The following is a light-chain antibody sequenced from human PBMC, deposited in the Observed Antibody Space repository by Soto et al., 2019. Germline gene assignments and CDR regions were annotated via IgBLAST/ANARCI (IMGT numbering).Light chain of an antibody. CDR2: EVN. CDR3: SSLSTTSTPIV. CDR1: SSDIGLYNY. Sequence: ALSQPASMSGSPGQSITIPFTGASSDIGLYNYVSWYQHHPGKAPKLLISEVNVRPSGLSDRFSASKAGNTASLTISGLQPEDEAYYYCSSLSTTSTPIVFGSGTKVTVL. J-gene: IGLJ1*01. V-gene: IGLV2-14*01.